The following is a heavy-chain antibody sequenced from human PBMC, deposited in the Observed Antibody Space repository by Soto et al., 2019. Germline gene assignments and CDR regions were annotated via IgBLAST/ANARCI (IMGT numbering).Heavy chain of an antibody. D-gene: IGHD6-6*01. J-gene: IGHJ6*02. CDR1: GGSISSGDYY. CDR3: ARDPLAARPPPDYYYGMDV. V-gene: IGHV4-30-4*01. Sequence: QVQLQESGPGLVKPSQTLSLTCTVSGGSISSGDYYWSWIRQPPGKGLEWIGYIYYSGSTYYNPSLKSRVTISVDKSKNQFSLKLSSVTAADTAVYYCARDPLAARPPPDYYYGMDVWGQGTTVTVSS. CDR2: IYYSGST.